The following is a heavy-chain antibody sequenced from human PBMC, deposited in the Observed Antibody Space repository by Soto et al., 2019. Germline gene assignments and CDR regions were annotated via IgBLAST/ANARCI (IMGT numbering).Heavy chain of an antibody. D-gene: IGHD4-17*01. J-gene: IGHJ5*02. CDR1: GGTFSSYA. Sequence: GASVKVSCKASGGTFSSYAISWVRQAPGQGLEWMGGIIPIFGTANYAQKFQGRVTITADESTSTAYMELSSLRSEDTAVYYCASSNTVTTVTTTGPWGQGTLVIVSS. V-gene: IGHV1-69*13. CDR2: IIPIFGTA. CDR3: ASSNTVTTVTTTGP.